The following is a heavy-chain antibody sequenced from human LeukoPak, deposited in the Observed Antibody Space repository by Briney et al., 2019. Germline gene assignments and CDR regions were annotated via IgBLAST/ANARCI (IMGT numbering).Heavy chain of an antibody. V-gene: IGHV4-31*03. J-gene: IGHJ4*02. CDR1: GGSLSSGGSY. CDR3: ARRLLAHTTFDS. Sequence: SETLSLTCTVSGGSLSSGGSYWSWIRQYPGKGLEWIGYIYYSGNTYYNPSLKSRLTISIERSANQFSLRLSSVTAADTAVYYCARRLLAHTTFDSWGQGTLVTVSS. D-gene: IGHD1-1*01. CDR2: IYYSGNT.